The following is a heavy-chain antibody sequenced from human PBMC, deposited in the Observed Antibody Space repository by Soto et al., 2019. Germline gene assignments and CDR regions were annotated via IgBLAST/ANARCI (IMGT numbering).Heavy chain of an antibody. D-gene: IGHD6-19*01. CDR3: ARGRVAVAGPDAFDI. CDR2: ISYDGSNK. Sequence: GGSLRLSCAASGFTFSSYAMHWVRQAPGKGLEWVAVISYDGSNKYYADSVKGRFTISRDNSKNTLYLQMNSLRAEDTAVYYCARGRVAVAGPDAFDIWGQGTMVTVSS. J-gene: IGHJ3*02. V-gene: IGHV3-30-3*01. CDR1: GFTFSSYA.